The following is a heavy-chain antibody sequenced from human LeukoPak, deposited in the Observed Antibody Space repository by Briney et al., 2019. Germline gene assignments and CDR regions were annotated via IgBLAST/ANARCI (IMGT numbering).Heavy chain of an antibody. CDR3: ARDRVTRDYDILTGYYNRNAFDI. Sequence: PGKGLEWVAVISYDGCNIYCADSVKGRFTISRDNSKNTLYLQMNSLRPEDTAVYYCARDRVTRDYDILTGYYNRNAFDIWGQGTMVTVSS. CDR2: ISYDGCNI. V-gene: IGHV3-30*01. J-gene: IGHJ3*02. D-gene: IGHD3-9*01.